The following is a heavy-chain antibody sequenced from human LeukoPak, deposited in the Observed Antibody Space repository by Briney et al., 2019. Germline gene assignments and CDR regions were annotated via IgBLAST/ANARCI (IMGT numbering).Heavy chain of an antibody. Sequence: GGSLRLSCAASGFTFSRYSMNWVRQAPGKGLEWVSSISTGSTYINYADSVKGRFTISRDNAKNSLYLQMNSLRAEDTAVYYCARVRMLGIAASSTDGMDVWGQGTTVTVSS. J-gene: IGHJ6*02. D-gene: IGHD6-13*01. CDR2: ISTGSTYI. V-gene: IGHV3-21*01. CDR1: GFTFSRYS. CDR3: ARVRMLGIAASSTDGMDV.